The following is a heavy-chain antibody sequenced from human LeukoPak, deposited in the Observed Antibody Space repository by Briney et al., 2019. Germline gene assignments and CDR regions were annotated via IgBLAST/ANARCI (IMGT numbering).Heavy chain of an antibody. Sequence: GASVKVSCKASGYTFTGYYMHWVRQAPGQGLEWMGWINPNSGGTNYAQKFQGRVTMTRDTSISTAYMELSRLRSDDTAVYYCARGRPVDSSSWYYYYGMDVWGQGTTVTVSS. D-gene: IGHD6-13*01. V-gene: IGHV1-2*02. J-gene: IGHJ6*02. CDR2: INPNSGGT. CDR1: GYTFTGYY. CDR3: ARGRPVDSSSWYYYYGMDV.